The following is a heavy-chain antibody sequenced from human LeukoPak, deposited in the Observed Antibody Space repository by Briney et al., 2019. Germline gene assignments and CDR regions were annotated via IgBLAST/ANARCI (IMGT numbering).Heavy chain of an antibody. CDR3: ARSTRGSGWYNDI. CDR1: GFTFNSYS. CDR2: ISSSSSYI. J-gene: IGHJ3*02. D-gene: IGHD6-19*01. Sequence: GGSLRLSCAASGFTFNSYSMNWVRQAPGKGLEWVSSISSSSSYIYYADSVKGRFTISRDNAKNSLYLQMNSLRAEDTAVYYCARSTRGSGWYNDIWGQGTMVTVSS. V-gene: IGHV3-21*01.